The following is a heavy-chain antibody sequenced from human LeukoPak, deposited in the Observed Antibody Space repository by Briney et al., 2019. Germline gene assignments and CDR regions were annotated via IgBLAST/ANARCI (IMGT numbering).Heavy chain of an antibody. J-gene: IGHJ5*02. D-gene: IGHD5-12*01. CDR1: GGSFSDYY. Sequence: PSETLSLTCAVYGGSFSDYYWSWIRQSPGKGLEWIGEINYSGGTNFDSSLKSRVTISVDTSKNQFSLKLSSVTAADTAVYYCARGEGHDSGYDSGAWFDPWGQGTLVTVSS. CDR3: ARGEGHDSGYDSGAWFDP. V-gene: IGHV4-34*01. CDR2: INYSGGT.